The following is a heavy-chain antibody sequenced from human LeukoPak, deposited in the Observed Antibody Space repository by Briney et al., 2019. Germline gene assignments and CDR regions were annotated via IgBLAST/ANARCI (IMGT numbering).Heavy chain of an antibody. V-gene: IGHV3-11*01. CDR1: GGSISSSSYY. Sequence: PSETLSLTCTVSGGSISSSSYYWGWIRQAPGKGLEWVSSISRGGSSKYSADSVKGRFTISRDNAKNSLDLQMDSLRAEGTAVYYCARDQFLDYWGQGTLVTVSS. CDR2: ISRGGSSK. J-gene: IGHJ4*02. CDR3: ARDQFLDY.